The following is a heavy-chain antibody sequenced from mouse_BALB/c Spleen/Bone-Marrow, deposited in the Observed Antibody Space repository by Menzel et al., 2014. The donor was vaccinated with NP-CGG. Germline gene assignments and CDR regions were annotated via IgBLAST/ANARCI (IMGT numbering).Heavy chain of an antibody. CDR3: GRGDY. CDR1: GFTFSSFA. V-gene: IGHV5-17*02. CDR2: ISSCSNII. Sequence: DVHLVESGGGLVQPGGSPKLSCAASGFTFSSFAMHWIRQAPEKGLEWVAFISSCSNIIHYADTVKGRFTISRDNPKNTLFLQMTSLRSEDTAMYYCGRGDYWGQGTTLTVSS. J-gene: IGHJ2*01.